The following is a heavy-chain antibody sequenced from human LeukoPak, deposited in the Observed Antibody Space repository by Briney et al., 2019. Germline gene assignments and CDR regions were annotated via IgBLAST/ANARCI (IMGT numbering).Heavy chain of an antibody. D-gene: IGHD2-21*01. CDR3: ARLLGSHINYFDP. V-gene: IGHV4-39*01. CDR2: IYYSGST. CDR1: GASISGSSYY. J-gene: IGHJ5*02. Sequence: SETLSLTCTVSGASISGSSYYWGWIRQPPGKGLEWIGSIYYSGSTYYNPSLKSRVTISVDTSKNQFSLKLSSVTAADTAVYYCARLLGSHINYFDPWGQGTLVTVSS.